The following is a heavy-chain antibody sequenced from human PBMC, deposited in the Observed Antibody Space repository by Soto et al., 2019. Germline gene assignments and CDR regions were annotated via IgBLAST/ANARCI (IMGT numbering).Heavy chain of an antibody. Sequence: EEQLVESGGGLVQPGGSLRVSCAASGFSFRSYAMKWVRQAPGKGLEWVSYISVGSGSIFYADSVKGRFTISRDDAKNSLYLQMNTLRGEDTAVYYCVRDDRWAFDIWGQGTMVTVSS. J-gene: IGHJ3*02. V-gene: IGHV3-48*01. CDR1: GFSFRSYA. D-gene: IGHD3-22*01. CDR2: ISVGSGSI. CDR3: VRDDRWAFDI.